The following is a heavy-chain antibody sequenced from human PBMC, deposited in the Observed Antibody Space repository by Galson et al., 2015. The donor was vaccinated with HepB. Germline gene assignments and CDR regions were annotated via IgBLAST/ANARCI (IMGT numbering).Heavy chain of an antibody. Sequence: ETLSLTCAVYGGSFSGYYWSWIRQPPGKGLEWIGEINHSGSTNYNPSLKSRVTISVDTSKNQFSLKLSSVTAADTAVYYCARGEIRFLEWPVGYYYYGMDVWGQGTTVTVSS. CDR2: INHSGST. CDR1: GGSFSGYY. CDR3: ARGEIRFLEWPVGYYYYGMDV. J-gene: IGHJ6*02. D-gene: IGHD3-3*01. V-gene: IGHV4-34*01.